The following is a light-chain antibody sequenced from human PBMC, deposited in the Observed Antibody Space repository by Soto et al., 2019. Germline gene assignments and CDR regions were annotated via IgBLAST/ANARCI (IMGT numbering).Light chain of an antibody. CDR1: QAISHY. Sequence: DIQMTPSPSAMSASVGDRVTITCRASQAISHYLAWFHQRPGKVPKRLIYGASTLESGVPSRFSGSGSGTEFTLTISSLQPEDFGTYYCLQHNTYPLSFGGGTKVE. V-gene: IGKV1-17*03. CDR3: LQHNTYPLS. CDR2: GAS. J-gene: IGKJ4*01.